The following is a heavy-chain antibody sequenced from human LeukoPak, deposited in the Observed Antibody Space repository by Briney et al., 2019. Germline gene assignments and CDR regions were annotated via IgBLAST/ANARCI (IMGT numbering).Heavy chain of an antibody. V-gene: IGHV3-48*04. CDR1: GFTFSSYS. CDR3: AKYRLIWLPAPVFEY. J-gene: IGHJ4*02. D-gene: IGHD5-24*01. CDR2: ISSSGSTI. Sequence: PGGSLRLSCAASGFTFSSYSMNWVRQAPGKGLEWVSYISSSGSTIYYADSVKGRFTISRDNAKNSLYLQMNSLRPEDTAVYYCAKYRLIWLPAPVFEYWGQGTLVTVSS.